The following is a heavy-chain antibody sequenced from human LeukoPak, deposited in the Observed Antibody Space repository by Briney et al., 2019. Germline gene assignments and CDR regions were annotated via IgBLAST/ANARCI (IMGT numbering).Heavy chain of an antibody. J-gene: IGHJ4*02. Sequence: GASVKVSCKASGYTFTSYGISWVRQAPGQGLEWMGWISAYNGNTNYAQKLQGRVTMTTDTSTSTAYMELRSLRSDDTAVYYCASTTYYDFWSGSDQEAGGQGTLVTVS. CDR3: ASTTYYDFWSGSDQEA. V-gene: IGHV1-18*01. CDR2: ISAYNGNT. D-gene: IGHD3-3*01. CDR1: GYTFTSYG.